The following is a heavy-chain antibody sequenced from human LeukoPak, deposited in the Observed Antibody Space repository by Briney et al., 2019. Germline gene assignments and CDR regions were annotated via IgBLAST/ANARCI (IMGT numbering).Heavy chain of an antibody. CDR3: ASSYLEAFDI. V-gene: IGHV3-21*01. Sequence: GGSLRLSCAASGFTFSTYTMNWVRQAPGKGLEWVSSISTSGGYLYYADSVKGRFTTSRDNAKNSLYLQMNSLRAEDTAVYYCASSYLEAFDIWGQGTMVTVSS. CDR2: ISTSGGYL. CDR1: GFTFSTYT. D-gene: IGHD1-26*01. J-gene: IGHJ3*02.